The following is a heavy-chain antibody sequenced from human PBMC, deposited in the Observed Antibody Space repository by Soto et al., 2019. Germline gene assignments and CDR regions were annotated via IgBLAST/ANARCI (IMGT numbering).Heavy chain of an antibody. CDR1: GFTFDVYA. CDR3: AKDISLRGWVYLVVEY. J-gene: IGHJ4*02. Sequence: EVQLVESGGGWVQPGRSMRLSFAASGFTFDVYAMHWVRQAPGKGLEGVSGINYNSGSVGYADSVKGRFTISRDNAKNSLHLQMNSLRAEDTAVYYCAKDISLRGWVYLVVEYWGQGTLVTVSP. V-gene: IGHV3-9*01. D-gene: IGHD6-13*01. CDR2: INYNSGSV.